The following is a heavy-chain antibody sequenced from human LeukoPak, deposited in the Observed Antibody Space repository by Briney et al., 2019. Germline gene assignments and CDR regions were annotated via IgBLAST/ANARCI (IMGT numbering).Heavy chain of an antibody. D-gene: IGHD6-19*01. V-gene: IGHV3-23*01. CDR3: AKDVAPDSGWDLDY. J-gene: IGHJ4*02. CDR2: IYNSGAKI. Sequence: GGSLRLSCAVSGLTFSTYSMTCVRQGPGKGLEWVSSIYNSGAKIFYADSVKGRFTISRDNSKNMLYLQMNSLRVEDTVVYYCAKDVAPDSGWDLDYWGQGTLVTVSS. CDR1: GLTFSTYS.